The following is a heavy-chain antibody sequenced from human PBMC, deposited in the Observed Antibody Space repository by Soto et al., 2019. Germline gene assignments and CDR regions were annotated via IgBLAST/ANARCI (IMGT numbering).Heavy chain of an antibody. J-gene: IGHJ4*02. CDR3: ASGAAFYYDTSRY. V-gene: IGHV3-30-3*01. Sequence: GGSLRLSCAAPGFNFNIHALHWIRQAPGEGLEWVAVMSPGGNSQYYADSVKGRFTISRDTSKSTLYLQMSSLRPEDTAVYYCASGAAFYYDTSRYWGQGTLVTVSS. CDR2: MSPGGNSQ. D-gene: IGHD3-22*01. CDR1: GFNFNIHA.